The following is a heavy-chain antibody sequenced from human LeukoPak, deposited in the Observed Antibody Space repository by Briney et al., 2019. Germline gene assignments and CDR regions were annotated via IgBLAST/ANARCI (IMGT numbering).Heavy chain of an antibody. D-gene: IGHD5-24*01. Sequence: SETLSLTCTVSGGSISSYYWSWIRQPPGKGLEWIGYIYYSGSTNYNPSLKSRVTISVDTSKNQFSLKLSSVTAADTAVYYCARGRDGYDYWGQGTLVTVSS. V-gene: IGHV4-59*01. J-gene: IGHJ4*02. CDR1: GGSISSYY. CDR3: ARGRDGYDY. CDR2: IYYSGST.